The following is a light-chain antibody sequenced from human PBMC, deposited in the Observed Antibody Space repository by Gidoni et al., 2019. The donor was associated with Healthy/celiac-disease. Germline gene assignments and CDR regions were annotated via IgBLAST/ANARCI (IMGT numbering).Light chain of an antibody. CDR1: SSNIGAGYE. CDR2: GNS. J-gene: IGLJ1*01. V-gene: IGLV1-40*01. CDR3: QSYDSSLSGYV. Sequence: QSVLTPPPSVSGAPGQRVPISCTGSSSNIGAGYEVHWYQQLPGTAPKLLIYGNSNRPSGVPDRFSGSKSGTSASLAITGLQAEDEADYYCQSYDSSLSGYVFGTGTKVTVL.